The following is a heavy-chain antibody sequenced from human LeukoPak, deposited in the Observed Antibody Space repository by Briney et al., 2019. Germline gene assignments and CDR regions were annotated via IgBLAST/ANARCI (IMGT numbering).Heavy chain of an antibody. CDR3: AKDSKIVGATFRSYHYMDV. D-gene: IGHD1-26*01. CDR1: GFTFNTYG. J-gene: IGHJ6*03. Sequence: PGGTLRLSCAASGFTFNTYGMSWVRQAPGKGLEWVSAIRGSGDRTHYADSVKGRFTISRDNSKNTLYLQMNSLRAEDTAVYYCAKDSKIVGATFRSYHYMDVWGKGTAVTVSS. CDR2: IRGSGDRT. V-gene: IGHV3-23*01.